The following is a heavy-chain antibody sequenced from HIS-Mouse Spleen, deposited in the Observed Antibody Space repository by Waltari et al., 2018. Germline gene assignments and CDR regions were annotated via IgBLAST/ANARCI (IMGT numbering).Heavy chain of an antibody. J-gene: IGHJ3*02. CDR2: INHSGST. CDR3: AREPHLQLELAFDI. V-gene: IGHV4-38-2*02. D-gene: IGHD1-1*01. CDR1: SYSISSGYY. Sequence: QVQLQESGPGLVKPSETLSLTCTVSSYSISSGYYWGWIRQPPGKGLGWIGSINHSGSTYYNPSLKSRVTISVDTSKNQFSLKLSSVTAADTAVYYCAREPHLQLELAFDIWGQGTMVTVSS.